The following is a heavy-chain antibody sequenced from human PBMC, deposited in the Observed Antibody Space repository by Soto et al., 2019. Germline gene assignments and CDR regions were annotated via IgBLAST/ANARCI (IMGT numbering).Heavy chain of an antibody. V-gene: IGHV3-21*01. Sequence: EVQLVESGGGLVKPGGSLRLSCAASGFTFSSYSMNWVRQAPGKGLEWVSSISSSSSYIYYADSVKGRLTISRDNAKNSLYLQMNSLRAEDTAVYYCASFQDDYGDYRIDYWGQGTLVTVSS. CDR2: ISSSSSYI. J-gene: IGHJ4*02. D-gene: IGHD4-17*01. CDR3: ASFQDDYGDYRIDY. CDR1: GFTFSSYS.